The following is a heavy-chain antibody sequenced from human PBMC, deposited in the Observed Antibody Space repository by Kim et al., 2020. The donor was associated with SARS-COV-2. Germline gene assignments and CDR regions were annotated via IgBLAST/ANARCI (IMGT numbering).Heavy chain of an antibody. V-gene: IGHV4-34*01. CDR2: INHSGST. Sequence: SETLSLTCAVYGGSFSGYYWSWIRQPPGKGLEWIGEINHSGSTNYNPSLKSRVTISVDTSKNQFSLKLSSVTAADTAVYYCARGNYCSGGSCYGIDYWGQGTLVTVSS. J-gene: IGHJ4*02. D-gene: IGHD2-15*01. CDR1: GGSFSGYY. CDR3: ARGNYCSGGSCYGIDY.